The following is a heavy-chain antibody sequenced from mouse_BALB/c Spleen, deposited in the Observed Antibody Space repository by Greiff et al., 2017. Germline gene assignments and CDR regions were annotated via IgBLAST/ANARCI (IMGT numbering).Heavy chain of an antibody. V-gene: IGHV1-80*01. CDR2: IYPGDGDT. CDR1: GYAFSSYW. Sequence: VQLQQSGAELVRPGSSVKISCKASGYAFSSYWMNWVKQRPGQGLEWIGQIYPGDGDTNYNGKFKGKATLTADKSSSTAYMQLSSLTSEDSAVYFCARTPCYGSSHHWYFDVWGAGTTVTVSS. D-gene: IGHD1-1*01. J-gene: IGHJ1*01. CDR3: ARTPCYGSSHHWYFDV.